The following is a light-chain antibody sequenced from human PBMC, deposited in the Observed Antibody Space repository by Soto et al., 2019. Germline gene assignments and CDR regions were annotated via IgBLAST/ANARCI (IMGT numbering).Light chain of an antibody. CDR2: DNN. J-gene: IGLJ1*01. CDR3: ATWDGKV. Sequence: QSALTQPPSVSAAPGQKVTISCSGSTSNIGNNHVSWYQQLPGTAPKLLIYDNNKRPSGIPDRFSGSKSGTSATLGITGLQTGDEADYYWATWDGKVFGTGTKLTVL. V-gene: IGLV1-51*01. CDR1: TSNIGNNH.